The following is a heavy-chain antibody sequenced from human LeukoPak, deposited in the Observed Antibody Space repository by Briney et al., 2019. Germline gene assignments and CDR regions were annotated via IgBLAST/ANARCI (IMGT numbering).Heavy chain of an antibody. J-gene: IGHJ4*02. CDR2: ISSSGSTI. Sequence: GGSLRLSCAASGFTFSSYEMNWVRQAPGKGLEWVSYISSSGSTIYYADSVKGRFTISRDNDKNSLYLQMNSLRAEDTAVYYCARGNYCSGGSCYQTASFDYWGQGTLVTVSS. D-gene: IGHD2-15*01. CDR3: ARGNYCSGGSCYQTASFDY. V-gene: IGHV3-48*03. CDR1: GFTFSSYE.